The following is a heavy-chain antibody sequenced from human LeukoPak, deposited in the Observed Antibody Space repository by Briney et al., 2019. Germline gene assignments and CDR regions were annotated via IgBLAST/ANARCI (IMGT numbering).Heavy chain of an antibody. Sequence: SETLSLTCTVSGGSVSSGDYYWSWIRQPPGKGLEWIGYIYYSGSTNYNPSLKSRVTISVDTSKNQFSLKLSSVTAADTAVYYCASEVRDGYNYYSDYWGQGTLVTVSS. J-gene: IGHJ4*02. CDR3: ASEVRDGYNYYSDY. D-gene: IGHD5-24*01. V-gene: IGHV4-61*08. CDR1: GGSVSSGDYY. CDR2: IYYSGST.